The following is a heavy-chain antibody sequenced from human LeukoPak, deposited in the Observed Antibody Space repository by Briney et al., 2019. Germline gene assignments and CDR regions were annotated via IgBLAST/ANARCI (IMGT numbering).Heavy chain of an antibody. CDR3: ASSTTRGSGSYGYYFDY. D-gene: IGHD1-26*01. CDR1: GGSISSYY. J-gene: IGHJ4*02. CDR2: IYYSGST. V-gene: IGHV4-59*01. Sequence: PSETLSLTCTVSGGSISSYYWSWIRQPPGKGLEWIGYIYYSGSTNYNPSLKSRVTISVDTPKNQFSLKLSSVTAADTAVYYCASSTTRGSGSYGYYFDYWGQGTLVTVSS.